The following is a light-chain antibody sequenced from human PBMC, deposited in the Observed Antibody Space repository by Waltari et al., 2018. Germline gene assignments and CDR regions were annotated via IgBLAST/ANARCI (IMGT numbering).Light chain of an antibody. Sequence: LTQPPSVSAAPGQKVTISCSGSYSSADIRFFSWYHQFPGTAPKLLIYQMPTRPSGIPSRVSGSESGTSAPLDIAGLQPGDEGAYDCGVWTTRRRAFGGGTTLTVL. V-gene: IGLV1-51*02. CDR1: YSSADIRF. CDR2: QMP. CDR3: GVWTTRRRA. J-gene: IGLJ2*01.